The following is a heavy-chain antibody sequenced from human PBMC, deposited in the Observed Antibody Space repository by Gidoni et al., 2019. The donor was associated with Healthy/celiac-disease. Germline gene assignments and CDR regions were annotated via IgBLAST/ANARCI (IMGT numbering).Heavy chain of an antibody. Sequence: ELQLVQSGAEVTKPGASLKIACKSSSYSFTIYWISWVRQMPGKGLECMGIIYPGDSDTRYSPSFQGQVTISADKSISTAYLQWSSLKASDTAMYYCSRYFNQQGLCYWGQGTLVTVSS. V-gene: IGHV5-51*03. J-gene: IGHJ4*02. CDR3: SRYFNQQGLCY. CDR1: SYSFTIYW. CDR2: IYPGDSDT. D-gene: IGHD6-13*01.